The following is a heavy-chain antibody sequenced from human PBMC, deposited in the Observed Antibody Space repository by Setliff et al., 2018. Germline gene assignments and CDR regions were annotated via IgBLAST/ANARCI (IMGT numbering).Heavy chain of an antibody. CDR3: ARAHTWSLPNDNSGYPGWFDP. CDR1: GFSISSGYY. Sequence: SETLSLTCAASGFSISSGYYWGWIRQPPGKGLEWIVNIHHSGKAYYNPSLKSRVTMSVDTFKNHVSLKLSSVTAADTAVYYCARAHTWSLPNDNSGYPGWFDPWGQGTLVTVSS. V-gene: IGHV4-38-2*01. CDR2: IHHSGKA. D-gene: IGHD3-22*01. J-gene: IGHJ5*02.